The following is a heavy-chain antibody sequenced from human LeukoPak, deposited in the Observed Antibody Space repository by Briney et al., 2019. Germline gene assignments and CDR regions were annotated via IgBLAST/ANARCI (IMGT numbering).Heavy chain of an antibody. CDR2: IYHSGST. V-gene: IGHV4-30-2*01. Sequence: PSETLSLTCTVSGGSISSGGYYWSWIRRPPGKGLEWIGYIYHSGSTYYNPSLKSRVTISVDTSKNQFSLKLSSVTAADTAVYYCARNYGRYSSSWYPRYYFDYWGQGTLVTVSS. D-gene: IGHD6-13*01. J-gene: IGHJ4*02. CDR3: ARNYGRYSSSWYPRYYFDY. CDR1: GGSISSGGYY.